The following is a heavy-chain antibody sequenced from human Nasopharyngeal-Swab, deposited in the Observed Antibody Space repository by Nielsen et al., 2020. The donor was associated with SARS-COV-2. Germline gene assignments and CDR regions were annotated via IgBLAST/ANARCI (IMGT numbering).Heavy chain of an antibody. CDR2: ISSSSSTI. CDR3: ARDVHCSSTCCPPYSNYYYGMDV. Sequence: GGSLRLSCAASGFTFSSYSMNWVRQAPGKGLEWVSYISSSSSTIYYAYSVKGRFTISRDNAKNSLYLQMNSLRDEDTAVYYCARDVHCSSTCCPPYSNYYYGMDVWGQGTTVTGSS. V-gene: IGHV3-48*02. CDR1: GFTFSSYS. J-gene: IGHJ6*02. D-gene: IGHD2-2*01.